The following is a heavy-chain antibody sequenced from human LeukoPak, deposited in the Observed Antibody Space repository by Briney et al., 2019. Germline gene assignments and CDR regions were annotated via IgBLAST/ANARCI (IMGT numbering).Heavy chain of an antibody. CDR3: ARGRIPAYYYYYYYMDV. CDR1: GYTFTSYG. J-gene: IGHJ6*03. CDR2: ISAYNGNT. V-gene: IGHV1-18*01. D-gene: IGHD1-14*01. Sequence: WASVKVSCKASGYTFTSYGISWVRQAPGQGLEWTGWISAYNGNTNYAQKLQGRVTMTTDTSTSTPYMELRSLRSDDTAVYYCARGRIPAYYYYYYYMDVWGKGTTVTVSS.